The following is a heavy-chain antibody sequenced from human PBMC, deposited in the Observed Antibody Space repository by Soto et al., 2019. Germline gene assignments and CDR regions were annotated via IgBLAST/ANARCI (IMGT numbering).Heavy chain of an antibody. D-gene: IGHD6-13*01. CDR3: ARATGGASSWYYYYYGMDV. CDR1: GGSFSGYY. V-gene: IGHV4-34*01. J-gene: IGHJ6*02. CDR2: INHSGST. Sequence: PSETLSLTCAVYGGSFSGYYWSWIRQPPGKGLKWIGEINHSGSTNYNPSLKSRVTISVDTSKNQFSLKLSSVTAADTAVYYCARATGGASSWYYYYYGMDVWGQGTTVTVSS.